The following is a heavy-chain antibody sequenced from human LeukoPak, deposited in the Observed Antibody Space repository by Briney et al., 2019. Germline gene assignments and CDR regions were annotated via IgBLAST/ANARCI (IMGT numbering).Heavy chain of an antibody. CDR2: INPNSGGT. Sequence: ASVKVSCKASGYTFTGYYMHWVRQAPGQGLEWMGWINPNSGGTNYAQKLQGRVTMTTDTSTSTAYMELRSLRSDDTAVYYCARDSADYYDSSGYSDYWGQGTLVTVSS. CDR3: ARDSADYYDSSGYSDY. J-gene: IGHJ4*02. CDR1: GYTFTGYY. V-gene: IGHV1-2*02. D-gene: IGHD3-22*01.